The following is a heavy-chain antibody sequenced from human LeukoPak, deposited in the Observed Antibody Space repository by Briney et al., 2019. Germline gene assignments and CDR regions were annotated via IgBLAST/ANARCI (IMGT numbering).Heavy chain of an antibody. D-gene: IGHD2-8*02. Sequence: ASVKVSCKASGYTFTNYYMHWVRQAPGQGLEWVGLINPSGSSTNYAQTLRGRVTITRDTSTPTLYMEMSSLRAEDTAVYYCAREASGGYFDYWGQGTLVSVSS. CDR1: GYTFTNYY. CDR2: INPSGSST. CDR3: AREASGGYFDY. V-gene: IGHV1-46*04. J-gene: IGHJ4*02.